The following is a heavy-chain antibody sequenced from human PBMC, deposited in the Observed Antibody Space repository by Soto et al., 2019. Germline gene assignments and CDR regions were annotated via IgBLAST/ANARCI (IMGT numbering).Heavy chain of an antibody. CDR2: INHSGST. Sequence: PSETLSLTCAVYGGSFSGYYRSWIRQPPGKGLEWIGEINHSGSTNYNPSLKSRVTISVDTSKNQFSLKLSSVTAADTAMYYCASNQIVVVPATPSSFYYYYGMDVWGQGTTVTVSS. CDR1: GGSFSGYY. J-gene: IGHJ6*02. V-gene: IGHV4-34*01. D-gene: IGHD2-2*01. CDR3: ASNQIVVVPATPSSFYYYYGMDV.